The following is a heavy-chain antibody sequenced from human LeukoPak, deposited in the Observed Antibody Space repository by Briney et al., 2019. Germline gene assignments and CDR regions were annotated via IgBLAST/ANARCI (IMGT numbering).Heavy chain of an antibody. J-gene: IGHJ4*02. CDR2: MFDSGST. V-gene: IGHV4-59*01. CDR1: GGSISSNY. Sequence: PSETLSLTCTVSGGSISSNYWSWIRQPPGKGLEWIGYMFDSGSTNYNPSLKSRVTISGDTSKNHFSLKLSSVTAADTAVYYCAKAAAYSSSWTFDYWGQGTLVTVSS. CDR3: AKAAAYSSSWTFDY. D-gene: IGHD6-13*01.